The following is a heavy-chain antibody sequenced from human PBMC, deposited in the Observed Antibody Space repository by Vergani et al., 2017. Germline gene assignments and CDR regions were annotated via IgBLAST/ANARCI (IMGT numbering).Heavy chain of an antibody. J-gene: IGHJ3*02. CDR1: GYTFTSYG. CDR2: ISAYNGNT. CDR3: ARDFHLEWDYYGSEDI. D-gene: IGHD3-10*01. Sequence: QVQLVQSGAEVKKPGASVKVSCKASGYTFTSYGISWVRQAPGQGLEWMGWISAYNGNTNYAQQLQGRVTMTTDTSTSTAYMELRSLRSDDTAVYYCARDFHLEWDYYGSEDIWGQGTMVTVSS. V-gene: IGHV1-18*01.